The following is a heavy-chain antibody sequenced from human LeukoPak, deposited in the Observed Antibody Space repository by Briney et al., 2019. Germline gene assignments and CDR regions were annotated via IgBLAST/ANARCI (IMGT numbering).Heavy chain of an antibody. CDR1: GFTFDDYG. J-gene: IGHJ5*02. CDR3: ARDSDIAVAGTSPWFDP. D-gene: IGHD6-19*01. Sequence: PGGSLRLSCAASGFTFDDYGMSWVRQAPGKGLEWVSGINWNGGSTGYADSVKGRFTISRDNAKNSLYLQMNSLRAEDTAVYYCARDSDIAVAGTSPWFDPWGQGTLVTVSS. V-gene: IGHV3-20*04. CDR2: INWNGGST.